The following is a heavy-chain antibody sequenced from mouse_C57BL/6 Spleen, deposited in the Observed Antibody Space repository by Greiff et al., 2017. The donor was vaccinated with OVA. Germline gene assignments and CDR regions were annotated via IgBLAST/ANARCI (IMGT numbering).Heavy chain of an antibody. CDR2: IDPSDSYT. J-gene: IGHJ3*01. CDR1: GYTFTSYW. Sequence: QVQLQQPGAELVKPGASVKLSCKASGYTFTSYWMQWVKQRPGQGLEWIGEIDPSDSYTNYNQKFKGKATLTVDTSSSTAYMQLSSLTSEDSAVYYCAREGTAQATRAGFAYWGQGTLVTVSA. D-gene: IGHD3-2*02. CDR3: AREGTAQATRAGFAY. V-gene: IGHV1-50*01.